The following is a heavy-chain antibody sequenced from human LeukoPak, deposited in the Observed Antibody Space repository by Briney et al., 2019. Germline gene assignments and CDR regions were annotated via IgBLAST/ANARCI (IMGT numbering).Heavy chain of an antibody. D-gene: IGHD2-21*02. CDR1: GFNFANHA. Sequence: GGSLRLSCAASGFNFANHAMSWVRQTAGKGLEWVSAISGGGDIAYYADSVKGRFTISRDNSKDTLFLQMHSLRPGDTAVYYCVREDTPATANYWGQGTLVTISS. CDR3: VREDTPATANY. J-gene: IGHJ4*02. CDR2: ISGGGDIA. V-gene: IGHV3-23*01.